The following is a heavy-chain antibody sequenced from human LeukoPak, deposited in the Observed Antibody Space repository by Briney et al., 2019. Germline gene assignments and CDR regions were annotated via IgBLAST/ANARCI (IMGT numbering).Heavy chain of an antibody. V-gene: IGHV3-74*01. CDR3: ASGYSSSNPEFDY. D-gene: IGHD6-19*01. CDR1: GFTFSSYW. CDR2: INSDGSST. Sequence: GGSLRLSCAASGFTFSSYWMHWVRHAPGKGLVWVSRINSDGSSTSYADSVKGRFIISRDDAKNTLYLQMNGLRAEDTAVYYCASGYSSSNPEFDYWGQGTLVTVSS. J-gene: IGHJ4*02.